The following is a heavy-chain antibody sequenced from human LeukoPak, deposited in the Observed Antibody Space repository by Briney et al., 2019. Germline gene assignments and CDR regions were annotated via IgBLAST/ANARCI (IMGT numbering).Heavy chain of an antibody. CDR3: VRENWHYEY. J-gene: IGHJ4*02. CDR2: IHPDSGAT. D-gene: IGHD1-7*01. Sequence: ASVKVSCQASGYAFNIYNIHSVRQAPGQGLEWMGWIHPDSGATNYAQKFQGRVTLTRDRSITTLYMVLSSLRSDDTAIYYCVRENWHYEYWGQGTQATVSS. CDR1: GYAFNIYN. V-gene: IGHV1-2*02.